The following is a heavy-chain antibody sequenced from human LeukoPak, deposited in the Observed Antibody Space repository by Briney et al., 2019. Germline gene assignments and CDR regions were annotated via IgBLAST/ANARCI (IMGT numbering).Heavy chain of an antibody. Sequence: PGRSLRLSCAASGFTFNIFGIHWVRQAPGKGLEWVAAISPDGNKEYYTESVKGRFTVSRDNSKNMIYLQMNSLRGEDSAAYYCAKVNNYDDYWGQGTLVTVSS. CDR2: ISPDGNKE. V-gene: IGHV3-30*18. J-gene: IGHJ4*02. CDR3: AKVNNYDDY. D-gene: IGHD1/OR15-1a*01. CDR1: GFTFNIFG.